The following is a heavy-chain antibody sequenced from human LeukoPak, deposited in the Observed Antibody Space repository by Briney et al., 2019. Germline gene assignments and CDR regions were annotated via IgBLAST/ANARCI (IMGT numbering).Heavy chain of an antibody. CDR3: ARSKAYYYDSSGYYHAHDS. CDR1: GYTFTFYY. J-gene: IGHJ4*02. V-gene: IGHV1-2*02. Sequence: ASVTVSFTSSGYTFTFYYMHWVRQAPGQGLEWMGWINPNSGGTNYAQKFQGRVTMTRDTSISTASMELSMLRSDDTAVYYCARSKAYYYDSSGYYHAHDSWGQGTLVTVSS. CDR2: INPNSGGT. D-gene: IGHD3-22*01.